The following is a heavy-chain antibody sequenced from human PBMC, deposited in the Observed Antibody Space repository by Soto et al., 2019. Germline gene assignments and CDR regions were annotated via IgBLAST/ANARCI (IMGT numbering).Heavy chain of an antibody. V-gene: IGHV3-21*01. J-gene: IGHJ4*02. CDR3: ARGMVRGIDY. CDR2: ISSSSSYI. CDR1: GFTFSSYS. D-gene: IGHD3-10*01. Sequence: EVQLVESGGGLVKPGGSLRLSCAASGFTFSSYSMNWVRQAPGKGLEWVSSISSSSSYIYYADSVKGRFTISRDNAKNSLYQQMNSLRAEDTAVYYCARGMVRGIDYWGQGTLVTVSS.